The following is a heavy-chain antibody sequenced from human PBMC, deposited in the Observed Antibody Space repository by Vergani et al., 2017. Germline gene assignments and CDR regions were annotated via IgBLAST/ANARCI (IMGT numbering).Heavy chain of an antibody. CDR3: ARASLRALVGYYYYMDV. CDR1: GDSITNGWFS. CDR2: IFPSGNS. D-gene: IGHD3-16*02. V-gene: IGHV4-30-2*01. Sequence: QLQLQESGSGMVKPSQTLSLTCAVSGDSITNGWFSWNWIRQPPGKGPEWIGDIFPSGNSDYNPSLKNRVSILLDKSKNQFSLWVNSVTATETAVYFCARASLRALVGYYYYMDVWGKGKTVVVSS. J-gene: IGHJ6*03.